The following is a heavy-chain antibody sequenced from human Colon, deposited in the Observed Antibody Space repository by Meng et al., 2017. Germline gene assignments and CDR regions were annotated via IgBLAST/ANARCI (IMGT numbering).Heavy chain of an antibody. CDR3: ARDRSGSGLFDF. V-gene: IGHV4-34*01. Sequence: QVQLQQWSAGLLKPSETLSLTCAVYAGSFSAYYWSWVRQPPGKGLECIGEINHSGSTNYNPSLKSRITISVDTSKNQFSLTLSSVTAADTAVYYCARDRSGSGLFDFWGQGTLVTVSS. D-gene: IGHD3-22*01. J-gene: IGHJ4*02. CDR2: INHSGST. CDR1: AGSFSAYY.